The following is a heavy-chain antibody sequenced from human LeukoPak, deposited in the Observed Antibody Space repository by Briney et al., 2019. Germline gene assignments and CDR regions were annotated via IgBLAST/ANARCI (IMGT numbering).Heavy chain of an antibody. Sequence: GGSLRLSCAASGFTFSSYGMNWVRQAPGKGLEWVSSISDSGGSTYYADSVKGRFTISRDNSKNTLYLQMNSLRAEDTAVYYCAKDRIPTYYYDSSGYYPNTAFDYWGQGTLVTVSS. V-gene: IGHV3-23*01. CDR3: AKDRIPTYYYDSSGYYPNTAFDY. CDR2: ISDSGGST. D-gene: IGHD3-22*01. CDR1: GFTFSSYG. J-gene: IGHJ4*02.